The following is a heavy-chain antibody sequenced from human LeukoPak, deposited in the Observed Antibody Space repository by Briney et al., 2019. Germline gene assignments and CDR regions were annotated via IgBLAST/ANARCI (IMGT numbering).Heavy chain of an antibody. V-gene: IGHV3-23*01. CDR2: ITSSGDGT. CDR1: GFTFSIYA. CDR3: AKDRPNYYGSNGHYYRRDGGY. J-gene: IGHJ4*02. D-gene: IGHD3-22*01. Sequence: PGGSLRLSCAASGFTFSIYAMSWVRQAPGKGLQWVSSITSSGDGTYYADSVKGRFTISRDNSENKLYLQMNSLRVEDTAVYFCAKDRPNYYGSNGHYYRRDGGYWGQGTLVTVSS.